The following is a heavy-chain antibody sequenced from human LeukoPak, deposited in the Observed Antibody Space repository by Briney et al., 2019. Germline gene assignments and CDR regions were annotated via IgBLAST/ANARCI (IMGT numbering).Heavy chain of an antibody. Sequence: GASVKVSCKASGGTFSSYAISWVRQAPGQGLEWMGRIIPILGIANYAQKFQGRVTITTDESTSTAYMELSSLRSEDTAVYYCARAYSSSPTGARGIYYFDYWGQGTLVTVSS. CDR3: ARAYSSSPTGARGIYYFDY. V-gene: IGHV1-69*04. CDR1: GGTFSSYA. CDR2: IIPILGIA. D-gene: IGHD6-6*01. J-gene: IGHJ4*02.